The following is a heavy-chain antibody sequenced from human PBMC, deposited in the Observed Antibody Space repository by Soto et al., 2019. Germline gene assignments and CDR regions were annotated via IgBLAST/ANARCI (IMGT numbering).Heavy chain of an antibody. Sequence: QVQLHESGPGLVKPSQTLSLTCTVSGDSMGSGDYYWTWIRQPPGKGLEWIGYIYYIGTTFYNPTLESRVNISIDTSKNHFSLRLTSVTAADTAVYYCSRGSTYYGFLTWGQGTLVTVSS. V-gene: IGHV4-30-4*01. CDR3: SRGSTYYGFLT. CDR2: IYYIGTT. CDR1: GDSMGSGDYY. J-gene: IGHJ5*02. D-gene: IGHD3-10*01.